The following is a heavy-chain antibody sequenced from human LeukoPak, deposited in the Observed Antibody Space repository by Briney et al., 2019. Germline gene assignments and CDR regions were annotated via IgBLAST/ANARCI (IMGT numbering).Heavy chain of an antibody. V-gene: IGHV3-48*01. J-gene: IGHJ4*02. CDR3: ARTNLGYCSGGSCHAYFDY. CDR2: ISSSSSTI. CDR1: GFTFSSYS. D-gene: IGHD2-15*01. Sequence: PGGSLRLSCAASGFTFSSYSMNWDRQAPGKGLEWVSYISSSSSTIYYADSVKGRFTISRDNAKNSLYLQMNSLRAEDTAVYYCARTNLGYCSGGSCHAYFDYWGQGTLVTVSS.